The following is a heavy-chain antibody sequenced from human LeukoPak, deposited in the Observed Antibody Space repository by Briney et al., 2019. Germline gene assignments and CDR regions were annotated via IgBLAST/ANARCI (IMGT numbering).Heavy chain of an antibody. D-gene: IGHD3-10*01. Sequence: PGGSLRLSCAASGFTFSSYWMSWVRQAPGKGLEWVSGISWNGGSIAYADSVKGRFIISRDNAKNSLYLQMNSLRAEDTAFYYCVKHETTTLRGAIDYWGQGTLVTVSS. CDR1: GFTFSSYW. V-gene: IGHV3-9*01. J-gene: IGHJ4*02. CDR3: VKHETTTLRGAIDY. CDR2: ISWNGGSI.